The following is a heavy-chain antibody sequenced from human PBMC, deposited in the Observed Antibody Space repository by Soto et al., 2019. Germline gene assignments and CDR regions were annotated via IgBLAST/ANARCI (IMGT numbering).Heavy chain of an antibody. CDR1: GFTFSSYA. V-gene: IGHV3-23*01. CDR2: ISGSGGST. D-gene: IGHD2-15*01. CDR3: AKGGVLGYCSGGSCYSDYYYYGMDV. J-gene: IGHJ6*02. Sequence: EVQLLESGGGLVQPGGSLRLSCAASGFTFSSYAMSWVRQAPGKGLEWVSAISGSGGSTYYADSVKGRFTISRDNSKNTLYLQMNRLRAEDTAVYYCAKGGVLGYCSGGSCYSDYYYYGMDVWGQGTTVTVSS.